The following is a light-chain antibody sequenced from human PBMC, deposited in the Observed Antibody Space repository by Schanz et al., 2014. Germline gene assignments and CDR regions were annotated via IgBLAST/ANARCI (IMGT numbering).Light chain of an antibody. CDR1: SSDVGSYNL. J-gene: IGLJ2*01. Sequence: QSALTQPASVSGSPGQSITISCTGTSSDVGSYNLVSWYQQHPGKAPKLMIYEGSKRPSGVSNRFSGSKSGNTASLTISGLQAEDGADYYCSSYTVTSTLVFGGGTKLTVL. CDR2: EGS. CDR3: SSYTVTSTLV. V-gene: IGLV2-14*02.